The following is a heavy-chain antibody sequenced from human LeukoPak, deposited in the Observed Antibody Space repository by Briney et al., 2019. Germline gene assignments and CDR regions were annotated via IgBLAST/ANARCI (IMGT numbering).Heavy chain of an antibody. J-gene: IGHJ3*02. CDR3: ARDWQWQQLDGDAFDI. Sequence: GGSLRLSCAASGFTFSGYWMSWVRQAPGKGLEWVANIKQDGSEKYYVDSVRGRFTISRDNAKNSLFLQMNSLRAEDTAVYYCARDWQWQQLDGDAFDIWGQGTMVTVSS. V-gene: IGHV3-7*04. D-gene: IGHD6-13*01. CDR2: IKQDGSEK. CDR1: GFTFSGYW.